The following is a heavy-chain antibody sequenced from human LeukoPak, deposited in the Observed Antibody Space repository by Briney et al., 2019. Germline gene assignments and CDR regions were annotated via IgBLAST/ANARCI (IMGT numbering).Heavy chain of an antibody. CDR2: IYYSGST. J-gene: IGHJ4*02. V-gene: IGHV4-34*01. Sequence: PSETLSLTCAVYGGSFSGYYWSWIRQPPGKGLEWIGNIYYSGSTYYNPPLKSRITISVDTSKSQFSLKLNSMTAADTAVYYCARLGPYYDFWSGYLPVDYWGQGTLVTVSS. CDR1: GGSFSGYY. D-gene: IGHD3-3*01. CDR3: ARLGPYYDFWSGYLPVDY.